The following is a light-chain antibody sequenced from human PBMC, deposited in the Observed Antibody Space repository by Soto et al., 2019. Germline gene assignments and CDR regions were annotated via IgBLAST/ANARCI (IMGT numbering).Light chain of an antibody. V-gene: IGKV3-15*01. J-gene: IGKJ1*01. CDR3: QQYNNWWT. Sequence: EVVMTQSPATLSMSPGERATLSCRASQSVSSSLTRYQQKTGQAPRLLIYGASTRATGIPDRFSGSGSETESTLTISSLQAEDFAIYYWQQYNNWWTFGQGTKVEIK. CDR1: QSVSSS. CDR2: GAS.